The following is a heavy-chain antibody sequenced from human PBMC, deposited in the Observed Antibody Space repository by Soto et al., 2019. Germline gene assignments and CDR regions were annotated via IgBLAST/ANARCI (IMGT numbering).Heavy chain of an antibody. J-gene: IGHJ4*02. D-gene: IGHD2-21*01. CDR2: IRGSGDIS. V-gene: IGHV3-23*01. CDR1: GFTFRSHG. Sequence: EVQLLESGGGLVQPGGSLRLSCAASGFTFRSHGMSWVRQAPGKGLEWVSVIRGSGDISYYADSVKGRFIISRDNSKNTLYLQMNSLRAEDTAVYYCARVYFSDLVAFDYWGQGTLVTVSS. CDR3: ARVYFSDLVAFDY.